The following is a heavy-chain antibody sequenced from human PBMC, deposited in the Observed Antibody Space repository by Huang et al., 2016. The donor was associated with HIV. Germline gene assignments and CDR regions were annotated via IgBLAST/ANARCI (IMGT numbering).Heavy chain of an antibody. D-gene: IGHD5-18*01. Sequence: EVQLLASGGGLVQPGGSLRLSCVASGFTFRSFAMSWVRQAPGKGRAWVSVISGSGRSTDYADSVKGRFTISRDNSKNTLYLQMISLRSEDTAVYYCAKGDSGSSYGSYYFDYWGQGTLVPVSS. CDR2: ISGSGRST. J-gene: IGHJ4*02. V-gene: IGHV3-23*01. CDR3: AKGDSGSSYGSYYFDY. CDR1: GFTFRSFA.